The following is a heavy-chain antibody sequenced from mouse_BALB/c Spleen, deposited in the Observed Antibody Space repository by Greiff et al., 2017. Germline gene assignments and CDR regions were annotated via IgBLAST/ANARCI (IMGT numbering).Heavy chain of an antibody. CDR3: ARQLGLRNYAMDY. V-gene: IGHV1-54*03. D-gene: IGHD3-1*01. Sequence: QVQLQQSGAELVRPGTSVKVSCKASGYAFTNYLIEWVKQRPGQGLEWIGMINPGSGGTNYNEKFKGKATLTADKSSSTAYMQLSSLTSDDSAVYFCARQLGLRNYAMDYWGQGTSVTVSS. CDR2: INPGSGGT. J-gene: IGHJ4*01. CDR1: GYAFTNYL.